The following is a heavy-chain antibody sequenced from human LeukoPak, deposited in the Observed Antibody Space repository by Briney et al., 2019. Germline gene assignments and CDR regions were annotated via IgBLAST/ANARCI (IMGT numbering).Heavy chain of an antibody. CDR3: ERDTTVLLWFGESKNTRTRRNDFDI. D-gene: IGHD3-10*01. Sequence: SETLSLTCTVSGGSISSYYWSWIRQPPGKVLEWIGYIYYIGSTNYNPSLKGRVTISVNTSKNQFSLKLSSVTAADTAVYYCERDTTVLLWFGESKNTRTRRNDFDIWGQGTMVTVSS. CDR2: IYYIGST. CDR1: GGSISSYY. J-gene: IGHJ3*02. V-gene: IGHV4-59*12.